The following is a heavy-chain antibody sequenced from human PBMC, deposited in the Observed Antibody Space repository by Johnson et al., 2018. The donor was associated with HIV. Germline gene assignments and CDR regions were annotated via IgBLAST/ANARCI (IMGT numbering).Heavy chain of an antibody. Sequence: QVQLVESGGGVVQPGRSLRLSCAASGFTFSSYAMHWVRQAPGKGLEWVAVIWYDGSNKYYADSVKGRFTISRDNSKNTLYLQMNSLRAEDTAVYYCMSRRGSPGARDAFDIWGQGTMVTVSP. CDR2: IWYDGSNK. V-gene: IGHV3-30*04. J-gene: IGHJ3*02. CDR3: MSRRGSPGARDAFDI. CDR1: GFTFSSYA. D-gene: IGHD5-24*01.